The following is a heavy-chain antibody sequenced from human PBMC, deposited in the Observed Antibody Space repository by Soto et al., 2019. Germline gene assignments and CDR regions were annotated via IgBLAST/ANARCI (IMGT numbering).Heavy chain of an antibody. J-gene: IGHJ4*02. CDR2: IYYSGST. D-gene: IGHD4-17*01. CDR1: GGSISSGGYY. V-gene: IGHV4-31*03. Sequence: SETLSLTCTVSGGSISSGGYYWSWIRQHPGKGLEWIGYIYYSGSTYYNPSLKSRVTISVDTSKNQFSLKLSSVTAADTALYYCARYTVTTHKIHFWGQGNLVPVSS. CDR3: ARYTVTTHKIHF.